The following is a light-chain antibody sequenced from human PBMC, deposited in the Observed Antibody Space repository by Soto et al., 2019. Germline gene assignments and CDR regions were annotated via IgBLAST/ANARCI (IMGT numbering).Light chain of an antibody. CDR2: DVN. J-gene: IGLJ2*01. Sequence: QSALTQPAAVSGSPVQSITISCTGTSSDIVAYNFVSWYQQHPGKAPKLMLYDVNIRPSGVSNRFSGSKSGNTASLTISGLQAEDEADYYCTSWTTSTTMIFGGGAKVPV. CDR3: TSWTTSTTMI. V-gene: IGLV2-14*03. CDR1: SSDIVAYNF.